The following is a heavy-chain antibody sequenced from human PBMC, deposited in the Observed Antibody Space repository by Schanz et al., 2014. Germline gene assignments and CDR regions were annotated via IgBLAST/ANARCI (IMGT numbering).Heavy chain of an antibody. V-gene: IGHV3-48*04. Sequence: EVQLLESGGALEQPGGSLRLSCAASGFTFSTYNMNWVRQAPGKGLEWLSYISDSSGTIYYADSVKGRFTISRDDAKNSLYLQMNSLRVEDTAIYYCVREDMVRGIRAFDIWGQGTMVTVSS. CDR2: ISDSSGTI. CDR1: GFTFSTYN. J-gene: IGHJ3*02. D-gene: IGHD3-10*01. CDR3: VREDMVRGIRAFDI.